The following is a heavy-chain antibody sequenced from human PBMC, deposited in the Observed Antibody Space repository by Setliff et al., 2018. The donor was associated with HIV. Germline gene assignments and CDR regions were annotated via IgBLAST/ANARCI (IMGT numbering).Heavy chain of an antibody. Sequence: GGSLRLSCAASGFTFSWYRMNWVRQAPGKGLEWVSSISSTSGHIYYSDSVKARFTISRDNSKNTLYLQMDSLRAEDTAVYYCTRIKGGPGPGGPLDIWGQGTMVTVSS. CDR1: GFTFSWYR. V-gene: IGHV3-21*03. CDR2: ISSTSGHI. D-gene: IGHD3-16*01. J-gene: IGHJ3*02. CDR3: TRIKGGPGPGGPLDI.